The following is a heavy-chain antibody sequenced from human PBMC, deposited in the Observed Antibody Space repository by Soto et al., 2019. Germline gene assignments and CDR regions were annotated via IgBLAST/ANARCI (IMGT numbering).Heavy chain of an antibody. V-gene: IGHV3-48*03. Sequence: LRLSCAASGLSFSNYEMNWVRQAPGKGLEWVSYITSSGGATMYADSVEGRFTISRDNANDSLYLQMNSLRVEDTALYYCARGDCSTSCYLGYWGQGALVTVSS. CDR2: ITSSGGAT. J-gene: IGHJ4*02. CDR1: GLSFSNYE. D-gene: IGHD2-2*01. CDR3: ARGDCSTSCYLGY.